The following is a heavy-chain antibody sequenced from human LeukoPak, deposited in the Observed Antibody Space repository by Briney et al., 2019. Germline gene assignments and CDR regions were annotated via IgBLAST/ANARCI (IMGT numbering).Heavy chain of an antibody. CDR1: GFTFSSYA. D-gene: IGHD3-10*01. CDR2: ISYDGSNK. Sequence: GGSLRLSCAASGFTFSSYAMHWVRQAPGKGLEWVAVISYDGSNKYYADSVKGRFTISRDNSKNTLYLQMNSLRAEDTAVYYCARGGPSGYYYMDVWGKGTTVTVSS. CDR3: ARGGPSGYYYMDV. J-gene: IGHJ6*03. V-gene: IGHV3-30*04.